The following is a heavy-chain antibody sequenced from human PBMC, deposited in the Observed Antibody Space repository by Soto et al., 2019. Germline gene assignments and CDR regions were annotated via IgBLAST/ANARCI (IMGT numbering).Heavy chain of an antibody. Sequence: EVQLVESGGGLVQPGGSLRLSCAASGFTVSSNYMSWVRQAPGKGLEWVSVIYSGGSTYYADSVKGRFTISRHNSKNTMYLQMNSLRAEDTAVYYCARMVAVAGAQKYPRYFDLWGRGTLVTVSS. J-gene: IGHJ2*01. D-gene: IGHD6-19*01. V-gene: IGHV3-53*04. CDR2: IYSGGST. CDR1: GFTVSSNY. CDR3: ARMVAVAGAQKYPRYFDL.